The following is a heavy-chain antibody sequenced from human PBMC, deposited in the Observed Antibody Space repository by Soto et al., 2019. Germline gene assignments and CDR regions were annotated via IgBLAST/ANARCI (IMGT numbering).Heavy chain of an antibody. Sequence: SETLSLTCTVSGGSISSGDYYWSWIRQPPGKGLEWIGYIYYSGSTYYNPSLKSRVTISVDTSKNQFSLKLSSVTAADTAVYYCARDTSSPHYYGMDVWGHGTTLTVSS. D-gene: IGHD6-13*01. J-gene: IGHJ6*02. CDR3: ARDTSSPHYYGMDV. CDR2: IYYSGST. CDR1: GGSISSGDYY. V-gene: IGHV4-30-4*01.